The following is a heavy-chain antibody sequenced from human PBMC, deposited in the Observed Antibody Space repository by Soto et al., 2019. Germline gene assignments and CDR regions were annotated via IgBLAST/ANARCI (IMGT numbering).Heavy chain of an antibody. Sequence: SETLSLTCAVYGGSFSGYYWSWIRQPPGKGLEWIGEINHSGSTNYNPSLKSRVTISVDTSKNQFSLKLSSVTAADTAVYYCALRYCSGGSCGQDNWFDPWGQGTLVTVSS. V-gene: IGHV4-34*01. CDR1: GGSFSGYY. CDR3: ALRYCSGGSCGQDNWFDP. CDR2: INHSGST. J-gene: IGHJ5*02. D-gene: IGHD2-15*01.